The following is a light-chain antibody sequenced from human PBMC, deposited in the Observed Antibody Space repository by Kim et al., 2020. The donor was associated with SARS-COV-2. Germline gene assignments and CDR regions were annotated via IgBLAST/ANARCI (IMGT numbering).Light chain of an antibody. CDR3: HQYYRSPDT. Sequence: DIVMTQSPDSLAVSLGERATINCKSGQSVLYSANNKNYLAWYQQRTGQPPKLLIYWASTRESGVPDRFSGSGSGTDFTLTISSLQAEDVAIYYCHQYYRSPDTFGQGTKLEI. J-gene: IGKJ2*01. CDR1: QSVLYSANNKNY. V-gene: IGKV4-1*01. CDR2: WAS.